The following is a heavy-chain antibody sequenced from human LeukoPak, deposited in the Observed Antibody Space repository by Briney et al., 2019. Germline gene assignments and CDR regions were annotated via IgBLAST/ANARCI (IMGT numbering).Heavy chain of an antibody. CDR3: ARGNHDSSGIFDY. V-gene: IGHV3-33*01. D-gene: IGHD3-22*01. CDR1: GFTFRSYG. Sequence: GGSLRLSCAASGFTFRSYGMHWVRQAPGKGLEWVAVIWYDGSKKYYADSVKGRFTISRDNSKNTLYLQMNSLRADDTAVYYCARGNHDSSGIFDYWGQGTLVTVSS. J-gene: IGHJ4*02. CDR2: IWYDGSKK.